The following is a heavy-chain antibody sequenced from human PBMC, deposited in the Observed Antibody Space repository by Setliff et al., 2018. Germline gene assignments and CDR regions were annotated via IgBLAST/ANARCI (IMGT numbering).Heavy chain of an antibody. CDR3: ARDRVYSGMDV. CDR1: GFTFDDYS. CDR2: ISSSSSTI. V-gene: IGHV3-48*04. J-gene: IGHJ6*02. D-gene: IGHD2-8*01. Sequence: GGSLRLSCAASGFTFDDYSMTWVRQPPGKGLEWISYISSSSSTIYYAGSVKGRFTISRDNAKNSLYLQMNSLRAEDTAVYYCARDRVYSGMDVWGQGTTVTVS.